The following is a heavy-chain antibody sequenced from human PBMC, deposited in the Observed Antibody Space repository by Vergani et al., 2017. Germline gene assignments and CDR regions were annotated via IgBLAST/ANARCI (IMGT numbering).Heavy chain of an antibody. J-gene: IGHJ4*02. CDR1: GYSISSGYY. D-gene: IGHD3-22*01. CDR2: IYHSGST. Sequence: QLQLQESGPGLVKPSETLSLTCAVSGYSISSGYYWGWIRQPPGKGLEWIGSIYHSGSTYYNPSLKSRVTISVDTSKNQFSLKLSSVTAADTAVYYCARTTSSGYYFDYWGQGTLVTVSS. V-gene: IGHV4-38-2*01. CDR3: ARTTSSGYYFDY.